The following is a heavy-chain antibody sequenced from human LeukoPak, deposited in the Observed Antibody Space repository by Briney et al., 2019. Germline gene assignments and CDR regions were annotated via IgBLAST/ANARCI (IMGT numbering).Heavy chain of an antibody. D-gene: IGHD4-4*01. CDR3: ARLGSSNYENYYYYYGMDV. CDR1: GCSISSYY. Sequence: TASETLSLTCAASGCSISSYYWSWVRQPPGKGLEWVGYISYSGSTNYNPSLKSRVTISVDTTKNQFSLKLSSVTAADTAVYYCARLGSSNYENYYYYYGMDVWGQGTTVTVS. CDR2: ISYSGST. J-gene: IGHJ6*02. V-gene: IGHV4-59*08.